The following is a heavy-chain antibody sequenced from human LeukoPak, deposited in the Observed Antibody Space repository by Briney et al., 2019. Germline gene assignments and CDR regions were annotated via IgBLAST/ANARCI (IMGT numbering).Heavy chain of an antibody. CDR2: IIPIFGTA. CDR3: ARGTIFGVAGDY. J-gene: IGHJ4*02. V-gene: IGHV1-69*05. D-gene: IGHD3-3*01. Sequence: GASVKVSCKASGGTFSSYAISWVRQAPGQGLEWMGRIIPIFGTANSAQKFQGRVTITTDESTSTAYMELSSLRSEDTAVYYCARGTIFGVAGDYWGQGTLVTVSS. CDR1: GGTFSSYA.